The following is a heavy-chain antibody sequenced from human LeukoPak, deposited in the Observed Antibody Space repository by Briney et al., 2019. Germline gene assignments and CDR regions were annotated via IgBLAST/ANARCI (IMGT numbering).Heavy chain of an antibody. Sequence: GGSLRLSCAASGFTFSSYSMNWVRQAPGKGLEWVSSISSSSSYIYYADSVKGRFTISRDNAKNSLYLQMNSLRAEDTAVYYCAREGIASTNAFYYYYYMDVWGKGTTVTVSS. V-gene: IGHV3-21*01. CDR2: ISSSSSYI. CDR3: AREGIASTNAFYYYYYMDV. J-gene: IGHJ6*03. CDR1: GFTFSSYS. D-gene: IGHD6-13*01.